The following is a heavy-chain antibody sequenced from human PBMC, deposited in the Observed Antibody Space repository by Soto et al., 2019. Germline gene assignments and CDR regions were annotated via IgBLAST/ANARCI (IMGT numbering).Heavy chain of an antibody. D-gene: IGHD3-16*02. CDR1: GFTFSSYA. J-gene: IGHJ4*02. Sequence: LRLSCAASGFTFSSYAMSWVRQAPGKGLEWVSAISGSGGTTYHADSVKGRFTVSRDNSKNTLYLQMNSLRAEDTAVYYCAKYLYDYVWGSYRPDLYYFDNWGQGTLVTVSS. CDR3: AKYLYDYVWGSYRPDLYYFDN. CDR2: ISGSGGTT. V-gene: IGHV3-23*01.